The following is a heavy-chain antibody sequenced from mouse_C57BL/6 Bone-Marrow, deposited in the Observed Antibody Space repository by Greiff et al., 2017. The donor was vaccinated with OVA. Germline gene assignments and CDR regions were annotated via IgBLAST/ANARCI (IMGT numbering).Heavy chain of an antibody. CDR1: GFNIKDDY. V-gene: IGHV14-4*01. CDR2: IDPENGDT. D-gene: IGHD1-1*01. Sequence: DVQLQESGAELVRPGASVKLSCTASGFNIKDDYMHWVKQRPEQGLEWIGWIDPENGDTEYASKFQGKATITADTSSNTAYLQLSSLTSEDTAVYYCTTITTVVFDYWGQGTTLTVSS. J-gene: IGHJ2*01. CDR3: TTITTVVFDY.